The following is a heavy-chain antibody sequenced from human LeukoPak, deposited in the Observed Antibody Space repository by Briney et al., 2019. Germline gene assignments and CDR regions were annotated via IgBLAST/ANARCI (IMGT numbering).Heavy chain of an antibody. V-gene: IGHV4-4*02. CDR2: IYYSGST. Sequence: PSGTLSLTCVVCNGSISSSNWWSWVRQPPGKGLEWIGYIYYSGSTNYNPSLKSRVTISADTSKNQFSLKLSSVTAADTAVYYCARAHYYGSGSPVDYFDYWGQGTLVTVSS. CDR1: NGSISSSNW. D-gene: IGHD3-10*01. J-gene: IGHJ4*02. CDR3: ARAHYYGSGSPVDYFDY.